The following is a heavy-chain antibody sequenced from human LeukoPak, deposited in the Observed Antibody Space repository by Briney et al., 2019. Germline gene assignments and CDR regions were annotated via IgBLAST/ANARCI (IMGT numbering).Heavy chain of an antibody. D-gene: IGHD6-13*01. CDR3: AREGSGDSSSWYRAFDI. CDR2: FDPEDGET. V-gene: IGHV1-24*01. Sequence: ASVKVSCKVSGYTLTELSMHWVRQAPGKGLEWMGGFDPEDGETIYAQKFQGRVTITADESTSTAYMELSSLRSEDTAVYYCAREGSGDSSSWYRAFDIWGQGTMVTVSS. CDR1: GYTLTELS. J-gene: IGHJ3*02.